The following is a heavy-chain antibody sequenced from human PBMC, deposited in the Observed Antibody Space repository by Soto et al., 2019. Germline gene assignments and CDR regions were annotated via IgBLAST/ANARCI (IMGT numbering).Heavy chain of an antibody. CDR1: GASLSGVY. V-gene: IGHV4-34*01. CDR3: ARAFKGIIENTGWPKRYYYGLDV. D-gene: IGHD6-19*01. J-gene: IGHJ6*02. CDR2: INHRGSA. Sequence: QVQLQQWGAGLLKPSETLSLTCGVSGASLSGVYWTWIRQTPGRGLEWVGEINHRGSAYYNPALGDRVTVSVDTSKKQFSLSLTSVTPADTGRYYCARAFKGIIENTGWPKRYYYGLDVWAQATSVIVSS.